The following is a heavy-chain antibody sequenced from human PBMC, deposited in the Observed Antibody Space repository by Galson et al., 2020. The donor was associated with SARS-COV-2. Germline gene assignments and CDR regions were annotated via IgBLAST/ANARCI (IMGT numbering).Heavy chain of an antibody. CDR2: IYPGDSDT. CDR3: ARHAYGDYYYYYGMDV. V-gene: IGHV5-51*01. D-gene: IGHD4-17*01. J-gene: IGHJ6*02. CDR1: GYSFTSYW. Sequence: GESLKISCKGSGYSFTSYWIGWVRQMPGKGLEWMGIIYPGDSDTRYSPSFQGQVTISADKSISTAYLQWSSLKASDTAMYYCARHAYGDYYYYYGMDVWGQGTTVTVSS.